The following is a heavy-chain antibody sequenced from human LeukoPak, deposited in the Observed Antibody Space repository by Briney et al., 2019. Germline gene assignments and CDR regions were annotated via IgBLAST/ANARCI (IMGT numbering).Heavy chain of an antibody. CDR3: ARGSDDFWSGYSPSY. CDR2: IDPNSGGT. Sequence: ASVKVSCKASGYTFTGYYMHWVRQAPGQGLEWMGWIDPNSGGTNYAQKFQGRVTMTRDTSISTAYMELSRLRSDDTAVYYCARGSDDFWSGYSPSYWGQGTLVTVSS. J-gene: IGHJ4*02. CDR1: GYTFTGYY. V-gene: IGHV1-2*02. D-gene: IGHD3-3*01.